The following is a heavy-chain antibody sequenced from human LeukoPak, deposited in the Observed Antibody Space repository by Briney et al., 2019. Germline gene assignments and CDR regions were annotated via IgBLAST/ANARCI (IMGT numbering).Heavy chain of an antibody. V-gene: IGHV1-69*13. D-gene: IGHD1-26*01. Sequence: EASVKVSCKASGGTFSSYAISWVRQAPGQGLEWMGGIIPIFGTANYAQKFQGRVTITADESTSTAYMELSSLRSEDTAVYYCASSHGFSGSYHFDYWGQGTLVTVSS. CDR2: IIPIFGTA. CDR3: ASSHGFSGSYHFDY. CDR1: GGTFSSYA. J-gene: IGHJ4*02.